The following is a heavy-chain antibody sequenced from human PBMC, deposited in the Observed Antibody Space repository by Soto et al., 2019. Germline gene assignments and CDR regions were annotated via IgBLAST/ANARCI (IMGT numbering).Heavy chain of an antibody. J-gene: IGHJ4*02. CDR1: RFTFSIYW. CDR3: TRLLWGWGY. CDR2: KKEDGSEK. Sequence: GGSLTLSCTPSRFTFSIYWMRWLREAPGNGLECVARKKEDGSEKYYGDSVKGRFTISRDNAKNSLYLQMNSLRVEDTAVYYCTRLLWGWGYGGQGTPVIVSS. V-gene: IGHV3-7*04. D-gene: IGHD2-21*01.